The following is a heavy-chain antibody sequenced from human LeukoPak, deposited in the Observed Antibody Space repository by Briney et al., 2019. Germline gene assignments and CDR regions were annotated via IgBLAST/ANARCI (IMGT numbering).Heavy chain of an antibody. D-gene: IGHD3-10*01. V-gene: IGHV4-4*07. CDR3: ARESFQFYYGSGSSPYYFDY. CDR1: GGSISSYY. CDR2: IYTSGST. Sequence: SETLSLTCTVSGGSISSYYWSWIRQPAGKGLEWIGRIYTSGSTNYNPSLKSRVTMSVDTSKNQFSLKLSSVTAADTAVYDCARESFQFYYGSGSSPYYFDYWGQGTLVTVSS. J-gene: IGHJ4*02.